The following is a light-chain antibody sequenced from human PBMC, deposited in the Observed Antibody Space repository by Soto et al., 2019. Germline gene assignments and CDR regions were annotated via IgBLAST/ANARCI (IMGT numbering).Light chain of an antibody. J-gene: IGKJ5*01. V-gene: IGKV4-1*01. CDR1: QSVLYNFNNKKY. CDR2: WAS. Sequence: DIVMTQSPDSLAVSLGEWATINCKSSQSVLYNFNNKKYLAWYQQKPGQPPKLLIYWASTRESGVPDRFSGSGSGTDFTLTIGSLQAEDVAVYYCQQYYSIPITFGQGTRLEIK. CDR3: QQYYSIPIT.